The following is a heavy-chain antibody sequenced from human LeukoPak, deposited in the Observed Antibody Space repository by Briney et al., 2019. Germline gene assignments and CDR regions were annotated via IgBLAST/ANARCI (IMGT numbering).Heavy chain of an antibody. CDR2: IYYSGST. J-gene: IGHJ6*03. D-gene: IGHD3-3*01. Sequence: SETLSLTCTVSGGSISSHYWSWIRQPPGKGLEWIGYIYYSGSTNYNPSLKSRVTISVDTSKNRFSLKLSSVTAADTAVYYCARVGYDFWGRIYYYYYMDVWGKGTTVTVSS. CDR3: ARVGYDFWGRIYYYYYMDV. V-gene: IGHV4-59*11. CDR1: GGSISSHY.